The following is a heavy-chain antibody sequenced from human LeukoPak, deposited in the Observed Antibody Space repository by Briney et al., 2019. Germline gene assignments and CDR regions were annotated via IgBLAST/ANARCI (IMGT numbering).Heavy chain of an antibody. CDR2: INQDGSEK. V-gene: IGHV3-7*01. J-gene: IGHJ4*02. Sequence: GGSLRLSCAASGFPFSSHWLSWFRQSPGKGLEWVAHINQDGSEKYYVDSVKGRFTISRDNARNSQYRQMNSLRAEDTAVYYCASGGGWVFNNWGQGTLVTVSS. CDR1: GFPFSSHW. D-gene: IGHD6-19*01. CDR3: ASGGGWVFNN.